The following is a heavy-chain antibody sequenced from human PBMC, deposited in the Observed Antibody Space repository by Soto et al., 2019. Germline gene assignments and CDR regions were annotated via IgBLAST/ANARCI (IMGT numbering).Heavy chain of an antibody. J-gene: IGHJ4*02. CDR3: ARDFWGLSHFDY. V-gene: IGHV3-21*01. CDR2: IRGFSPYT. D-gene: IGHD3-16*01. CDR1: GFTFRTYT. Sequence: PGGSLRLSCISSGFTFRTYTMNWVRQAPGKGLEWVSGIRGFSPYTFYAESVKGRFTISRDNAKNSLYLQMDSLRAEDTAVYYCARDFWGLSHFDYWGQGAPVTVSS.